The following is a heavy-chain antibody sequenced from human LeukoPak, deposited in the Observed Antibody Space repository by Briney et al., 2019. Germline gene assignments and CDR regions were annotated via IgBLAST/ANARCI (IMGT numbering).Heavy chain of an antibody. J-gene: IGHJ6*03. D-gene: IGHD4-23*01. V-gene: IGHV1-2*02. CDR2: INPNSGGT. Sequence: ASVKVSCKASGYTFTGYYMHWVRQAPGQGLEWMGWINPNSGGTNYAQKFQGRVTMTRDTSISTAYMELSRLRSDDTAVYYCARNRPTVAQSLKSSYYYYYYMDVWGKGTTVTVSS. CDR1: GYTFTGYY. CDR3: ARNRPTVAQSLKSSYYYYYYMDV.